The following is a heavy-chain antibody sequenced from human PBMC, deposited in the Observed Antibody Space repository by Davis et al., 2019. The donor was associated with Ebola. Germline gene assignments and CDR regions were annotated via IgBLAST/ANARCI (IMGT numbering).Heavy chain of an antibody. CDR2: IIPILGIA. J-gene: IGHJ5*02. CDR1: GGTFSSYA. Sequence: SVKVSCKASGGTFSSYAISWVRQAPGQGLEWMGRIIPILGIANYAQKFQGRVTMTRDTSITTAYMELSILTADDTAVYYCTRGTARRRYGSWFDPWGQGTPVTVSS. CDR3: TRGTARRRYGSWFDP. D-gene: IGHD4-17*01. V-gene: IGHV1-69*04.